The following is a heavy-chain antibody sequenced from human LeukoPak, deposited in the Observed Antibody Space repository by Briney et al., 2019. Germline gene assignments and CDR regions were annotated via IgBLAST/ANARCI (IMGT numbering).Heavy chain of an antibody. D-gene: IGHD3-22*01. CDR3: ARGKYDSSGYYYLDY. CDR1: GFTVSSNY. Sequence: GGSLRLSCAASGFTVSSNYMSWVRQAPGKGLEWVSVIYSGGSTYYADSVKGRFTISRDNSKNTLYLQMNSLRAEDTAVYYCARGKYDSSGYYYLDYWGQGTLVTVPS. J-gene: IGHJ4*02. CDR2: IYSGGST. V-gene: IGHV3-66*01.